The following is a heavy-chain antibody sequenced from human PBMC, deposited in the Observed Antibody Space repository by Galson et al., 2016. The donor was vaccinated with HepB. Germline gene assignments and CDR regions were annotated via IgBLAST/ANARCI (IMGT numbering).Heavy chain of an antibody. CDR2: TYSGRSN. J-gene: IGHJ4*02. D-gene: IGHD3-16*01. V-gene: IGHV4-61*01. CDR1: GGSVNSDQYH. Sequence: SETLSLTCSVSGGSVNSDQYHWSWIRQPPGKGLQWLGHTYSGRSNTYNPSLKSRVTISIDTSKNQFSLTLSPVTAADTAVHYCTTYLVGHGGTGYWGKGALVTVSA. CDR3: TTYLVGHGGTGY.